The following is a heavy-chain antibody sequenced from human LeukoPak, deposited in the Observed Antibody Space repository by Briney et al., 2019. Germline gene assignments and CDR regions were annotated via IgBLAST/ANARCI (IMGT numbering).Heavy chain of an antibody. CDR2: IRSKANSYAT. Sequence: GGSLKLSCAASGFTFSGPAMHWVRQASGKGLEWVGRIRSKANSYATAYAASVKGRFTISRDDSKNTAYLQMNSLKTEDTAVYYCTSHDYSNQHWGQGTLVTVSS. J-gene: IGHJ4*02. D-gene: IGHD4-4*01. CDR3: TSHDYSNQH. V-gene: IGHV3-73*01. CDR1: GFTFSGPA.